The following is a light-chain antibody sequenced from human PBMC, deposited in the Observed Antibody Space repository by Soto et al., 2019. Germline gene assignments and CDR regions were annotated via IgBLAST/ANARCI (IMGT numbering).Light chain of an antibody. V-gene: IGKV3-20*01. J-gene: IGKJ4*01. Sequence: EIVLTQSPGTLSLSPGERATLSCRASESVSSSYLAWYQQKPGQAPRLLIYGASSRATGIPDRFSGSGSGTDFTLTISRLEPEDSAVYHCQHYGSLVLTFGGGTKVEIK. CDR3: QHYGSLVLT. CDR1: ESVSSSY. CDR2: GAS.